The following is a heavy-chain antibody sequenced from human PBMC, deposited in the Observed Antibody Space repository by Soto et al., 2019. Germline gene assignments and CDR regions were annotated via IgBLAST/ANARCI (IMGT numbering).Heavy chain of an antibody. CDR3: ARGGGWLPDL. J-gene: IGHJ4*02. D-gene: IGHD3-22*01. V-gene: IGHV4-59*01. Sequence: QVQLQESGPGLVKSSETLSLTCTVSGGSMTSYYWTWIRQSPGKGLEWIGYIYSSGNTNYNPSLTRRVTISVDTSKNQFSLKLTSMAAADSAVYYCARGGGWLPDLWGQGTLVTVST. CDR1: GGSMTSYY. CDR2: IYSSGNT.